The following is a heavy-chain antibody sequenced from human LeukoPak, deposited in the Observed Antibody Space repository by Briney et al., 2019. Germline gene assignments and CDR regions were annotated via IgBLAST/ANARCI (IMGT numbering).Heavy chain of an antibody. CDR2: INPSGGST. V-gene: IGHV1-46*01. D-gene: IGHD1-26*01. J-gene: IGHJ3*02. Sequence: ASVKVSCKASGYTFTSYYMHWVRQAPGQGLEWMGIINPSGGSTIYAQKFQGRVTMTEDTSTDTAYMELSSLRSEDTAVYYCATDLHSGSYYGAFDIWGQGTMVTVSS. CDR1: GYTFTSYY. CDR3: ATDLHSGSYYGAFDI.